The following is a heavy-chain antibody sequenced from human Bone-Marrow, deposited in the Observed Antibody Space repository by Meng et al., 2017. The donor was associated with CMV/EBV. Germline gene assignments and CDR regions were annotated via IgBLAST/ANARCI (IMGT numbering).Heavy chain of an antibody. CDR1: GFTVSSNY. Sequence: ESLKISCAASGFTVSSNYMSWVRQAPGKGLEWIGYIYYSGSTNYNPSLKSRVTISVDTSKNQFSLKLSSVTAADTAVYYCASFRYNWNFDYWGQGTLVTVSS. D-gene: IGHD1-20*01. J-gene: IGHJ4*02. CDR3: ASFRYNWNFDY. V-gene: IGHV4-59*02. CDR2: IYYSGST.